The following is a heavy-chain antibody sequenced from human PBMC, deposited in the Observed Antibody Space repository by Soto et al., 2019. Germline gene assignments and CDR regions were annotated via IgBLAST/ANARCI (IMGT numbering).Heavy chain of an antibody. V-gene: IGHV3-23*01. J-gene: IGHJ6*02. Sequence: EVQLLESGGGLVQPGGSLRLSCAASGFTFSSYAMSWVRQAPGKGLEWVSAISGSGGSTYYADSVKGRFTISRDNSKNTLYLQMNSLRAEGTAGYYCAKDKVVVVAATWDVWGQGTTVTVSS. CDR2: ISGSGGST. CDR3: AKDKVVVVAATWDV. D-gene: IGHD2-15*01. CDR1: GFTFSSYA.